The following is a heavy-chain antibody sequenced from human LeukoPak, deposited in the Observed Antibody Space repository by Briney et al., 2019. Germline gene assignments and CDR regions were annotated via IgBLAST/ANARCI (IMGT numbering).Heavy chain of an antibody. D-gene: IGHD5-12*01. Sequence: SETLSLTCAVYGGSFSGYYWSWIRQPPGKGLEWIGEINHSGSTNYNPSLKSRVTISVDTSKNQFSLKLSSVTAADTAVYYCARVRVVASHWGQGTLVTVSS. J-gene: IGHJ4*02. CDR2: INHSGST. CDR1: GGSFSGYY. CDR3: ARVRVVASH. V-gene: IGHV4-34*01.